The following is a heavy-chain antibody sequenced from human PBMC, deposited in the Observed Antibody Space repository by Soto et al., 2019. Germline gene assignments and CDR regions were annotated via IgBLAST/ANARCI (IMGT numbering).Heavy chain of an antibody. CDR3: ERGRWYTFEY. CDR1: GDSVSSNNIA. V-gene: IGHV6-1*01. D-gene: IGHD2-15*01. Sequence: SQTLSLTCSVSGDSVSSNNIAWNWLRQSPWRGLEWLGRTYYRSKWYNEYAVSVRSRITINLDTSKNQFYLQLNSVTPEDAAVYYCERGRWYTFEYWGQGAQVTVSS. CDR2: TYYRSKWYN. J-gene: IGHJ4*02.